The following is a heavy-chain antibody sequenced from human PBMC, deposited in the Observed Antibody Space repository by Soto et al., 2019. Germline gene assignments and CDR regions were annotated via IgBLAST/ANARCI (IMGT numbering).Heavy chain of an antibody. Sequence: EVQLLESGGGLVQHGGSLRLSCAASGFTFSSYAMSLVRQAPGKGLEWVSAISGSGGSTYYADSVKGRFTISRDNSKNTLYLQMNSLRAEDTAVYYCAKQYSSGWYYFDYWGQGTLVTVSS. V-gene: IGHV3-23*01. CDR2: ISGSGGST. J-gene: IGHJ4*02. D-gene: IGHD6-19*01. CDR1: GFTFSSYA. CDR3: AKQYSSGWYYFDY.